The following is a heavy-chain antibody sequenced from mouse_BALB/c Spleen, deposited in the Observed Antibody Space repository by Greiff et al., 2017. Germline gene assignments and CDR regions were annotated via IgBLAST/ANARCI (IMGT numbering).Heavy chain of an antibody. CDR3: ARQRGYDPFAY. D-gene: IGHD2-10*02. CDR1: GFAFSSYD. J-gene: IGHJ3*01. CDR2: ISSGGGST. Sequence: EVQRVESGGGLVKPGGSLKLSCAASGFAFSSYDMSWVRQTPEKRLEWVAYISSGGGSTYYPDTVKGRFTISRDNAKNTLYLQMSSLKSEDTAMYYCARQRGYDPFAYWGQGTLVTVSA. V-gene: IGHV5-12-1*01.